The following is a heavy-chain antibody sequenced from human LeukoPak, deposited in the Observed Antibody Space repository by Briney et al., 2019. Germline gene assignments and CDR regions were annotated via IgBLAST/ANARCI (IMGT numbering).Heavy chain of an antibody. V-gene: IGHV1-69*05. CDR2: IIPTFGTT. CDR1: GGTFSNSA. D-gene: IGHD3-3*01. J-gene: IGHJ1*01. CDR3: ATGRARILGYFQN. Sequence: GASVKVSCKASGGTFSNSAINWVRQAPGQGPEWMGVIIPTFGTTNYAQMFQDRVTITTDESTGTAYMELNSLRSEDTAVYYCATGRARILGYFQNWGQGTLVTVSS.